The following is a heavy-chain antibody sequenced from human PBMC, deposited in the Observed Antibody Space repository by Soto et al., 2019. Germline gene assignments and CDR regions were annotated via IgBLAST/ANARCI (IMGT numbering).Heavy chain of an antibody. D-gene: IGHD6-19*01. J-gene: IGHJ4*02. CDR2: IWYDGSNI. CDR1: GFTFSGYG. CDR3: AREGVRYRSGWYYFVY. V-gene: IGHV3-33*01. Sequence: QVQLVESGGGVVQPGRSLRLSCAASGFTFSGYGMHWVRQAPGKGLEWVADIWYDGSNIYYADSVKGRFTISRDNSKNTLHMQLTSLIAEETAVYYCAREGVRYRSGWYYFVYWGQGTLVAVSS.